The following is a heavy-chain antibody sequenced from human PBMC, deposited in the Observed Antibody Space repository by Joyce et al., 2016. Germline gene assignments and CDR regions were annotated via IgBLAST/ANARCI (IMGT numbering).Heavy chain of an antibody. D-gene: IGHD1-26*01. V-gene: IGHV1-58*01. J-gene: IGHJ4*02. CDR3: ATDRVGALSP. CDR1: GFIFNSAS. Sequence: QLVQSGPEVRKPATSVKVSCKPYGFIFNSASVHWVRQAPGQRLEWLGWIAFGSGNTKYEQNFQQRVTFIRDVSTSTAYMELTSLRSEDTAVYYCATDRVGALSPWGPGTLVTVSS. CDR2: IAFGSGNT.